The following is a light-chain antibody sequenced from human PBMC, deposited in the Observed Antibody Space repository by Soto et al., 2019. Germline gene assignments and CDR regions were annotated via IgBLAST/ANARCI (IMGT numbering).Light chain of an antibody. CDR2: DAS. J-gene: IGKJ1*01. V-gene: IGKV1-5*01. CDR1: QSIYTW. Sequence: DIQMTQSPSTLSASVGDRVTITCRASQSIYTWLAWYQQKPGKAPNLLIYDASSLERGVPSRFSGSGSGTEFTLTISNLQPDAFATYYCQQYNSYSPWAFGQGTKVEIK. CDR3: QQYNSYSPWA.